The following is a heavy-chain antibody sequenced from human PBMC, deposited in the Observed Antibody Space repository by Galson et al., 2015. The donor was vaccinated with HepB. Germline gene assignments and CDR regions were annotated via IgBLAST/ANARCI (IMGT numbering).Heavy chain of an antibody. CDR2: IYYNGNR. Sequence: LSLTCTVSGGSISSGDYYWSWIRQPPGKSLEWIGYIYYNGNRYYNPSLKSRLTISPDTSKNQFSLHLTSVTAADTAVYFCARVARAPDSSNAYHIDYWGQGALVTVSS. CDR1: GGSISSGDYY. D-gene: IGHD3-16*01. CDR3: ARVARAPDSSNAYHIDY. J-gene: IGHJ4*02. V-gene: IGHV4-30-4*01.